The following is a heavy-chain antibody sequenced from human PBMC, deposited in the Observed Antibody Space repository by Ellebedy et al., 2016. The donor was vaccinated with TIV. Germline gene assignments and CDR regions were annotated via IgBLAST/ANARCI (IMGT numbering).Heavy chain of an antibody. Sequence: GGSLRLSXAASGFTFSSYGMHWVRQAPGKGLEWVAVISYDGSNKYYADSVKGRFTISRDNSKNTLYLQMNSLRAEDTAVYYCAKDWDDSNYYMDVWGKGTTVTVSS. D-gene: IGHD4-11*01. CDR1: GFTFSSYG. J-gene: IGHJ6*03. CDR3: AKDWDDSNYYMDV. V-gene: IGHV3-30*18. CDR2: ISYDGSNK.